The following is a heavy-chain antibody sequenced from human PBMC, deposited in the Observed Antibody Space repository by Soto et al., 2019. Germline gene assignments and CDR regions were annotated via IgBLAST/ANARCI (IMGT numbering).Heavy chain of an antibody. CDR2: IYYSGST. CDR3: ATSNWFDP. V-gene: IGHV4-39*01. J-gene: IGHJ5*02. Sequence: QLQLQESGPGLVKPSETLSLTCTVSGGSISSRGYYWGWIRQPPGKGLEWIGTIYYSGSTYYNPSLKSRVIIFVDTSKNQFSLKLSSVTAADTAVYYCATSNWFDPWGQGTLVTVSS. CDR1: GGSISSRGYY.